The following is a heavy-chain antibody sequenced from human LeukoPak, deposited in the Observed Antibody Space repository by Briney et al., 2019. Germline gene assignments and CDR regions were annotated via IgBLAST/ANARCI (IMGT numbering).Heavy chain of an antibody. CDR1: GYTLTELS. J-gene: IGHJ4*02. CDR2: FDPEDGET. V-gene: IGHV1-24*01. Sequence: ASVKVSCKVSGYTLTELSMHWVRQAPGKGLEWMGGFDPEDGETIYAQKFQGRVTMTEDTPTDTAYMELSSLRSEDTAVYYCATSADYYDSSDYWGQGTLVTVSS. D-gene: IGHD3-22*01. CDR3: ATSADYYDSSDY.